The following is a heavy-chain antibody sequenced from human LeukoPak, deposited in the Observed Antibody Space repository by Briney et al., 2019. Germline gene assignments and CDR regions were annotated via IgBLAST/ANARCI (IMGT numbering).Heavy chain of an antibody. CDR2: ISGSGGSA. V-gene: IGHV3-23*01. J-gene: IGHJ6*02. D-gene: IGHD3-22*01. CDR3: AKAMGYYDSSGYSLPLYYGMDV. Sequence: GGSLRLSCAASGFTFRSYAMNWVRQAPGKGLEWVSVISGSGGSAYYADSVKGRFTISRDNSQNTLYLQMNSLRADDTAVYYCAKAMGYYDSSGYSLPLYYGMDVWGQGTTVTVSS. CDR1: GFTFRSYA.